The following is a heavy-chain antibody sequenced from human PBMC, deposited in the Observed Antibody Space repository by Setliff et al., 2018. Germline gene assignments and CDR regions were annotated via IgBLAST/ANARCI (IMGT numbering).Heavy chain of an antibody. D-gene: IGHD2-2*01. J-gene: IGHJ4*02. Sequence: GASVKVSCKASGYTFIDYGVSWVRQAPGQGLEWVGWISPYTGKTYLAQKLQGRVTMTTDTSTTTAYLELRSLTSDDTAVYYCSRLVRYCTTTSCQGASGAEFWGQGTLVTVSS. CDR3: SRLVRYCTTTSCQGASGAEF. CDR1: GYTFIDYG. V-gene: IGHV1-18*01. CDR2: ISPYTGKT.